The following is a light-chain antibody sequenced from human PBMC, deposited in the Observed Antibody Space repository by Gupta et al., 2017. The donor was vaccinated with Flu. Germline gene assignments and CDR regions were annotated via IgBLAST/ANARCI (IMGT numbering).Light chain of an antibody. J-gene: IGKJ1*01. CDR2: GAS. CDR1: QSVSSSY. Sequence: EIVFTPSPGTLSLSPRERATLSCRARQSVSSSYLAWYQQKPGQAPRLLIYGASSRATGIPDRFSGSGSGTEFTLTISRREPEDFAVYYCQQEGNSPQTFGQGTKVEIK. V-gene: IGKV3-20*01. CDR3: QQEGNSPQT.